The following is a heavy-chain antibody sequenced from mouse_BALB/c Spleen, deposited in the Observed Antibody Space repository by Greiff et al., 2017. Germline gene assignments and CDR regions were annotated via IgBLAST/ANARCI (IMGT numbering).Heavy chain of an antibody. CDR3: AREGYGNYGAMDY. D-gene: IGHD2-10*02. CDR2: ISDGGSYT. J-gene: IGHJ4*01. Sequence: EVKLVESGGGLVKPGGSLKLSCAASGFTFSDYYMYWVRQTPEKRLEWVATISDGGSYTYYPDSVKGRFTISRDNAKNNLYLQMSSLKSEDTAMYYCAREGYGNYGAMDYWGQGTSVTVSS. V-gene: IGHV5-4*02. CDR1: GFTFSDYY.